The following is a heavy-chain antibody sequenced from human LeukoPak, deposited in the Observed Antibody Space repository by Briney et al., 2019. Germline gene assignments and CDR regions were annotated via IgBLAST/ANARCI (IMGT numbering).Heavy chain of an antibody. D-gene: IGHD4-17*01. CDR1: GVSISSSSYY. J-gene: IGHJ3*02. V-gene: IGHV4-39*01. CDR2: IYYSGST. Sequence: SETLSLTCTVSGVSISSSSYYWGWIRQPPGKGLEWIGSIYYSGSTYYNPSLKSRVTISVDSPKNQFSLKLSSVTAADTAVYYCARGDDYGDFHGAFDIWGQGTMVTVSS. CDR3: ARGDDYGDFHGAFDI.